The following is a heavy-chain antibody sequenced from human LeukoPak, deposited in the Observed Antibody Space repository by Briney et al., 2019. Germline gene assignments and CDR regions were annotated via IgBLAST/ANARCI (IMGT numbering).Heavy chain of an antibody. CDR1: GYTFTVYW. J-gene: IGHJ4*02. CDR3: AREDTALD. Sequence: GASVKVSCRTSGYTFTVYWLHWMRQAPGQGPEWMGWINPKSGATSYAQTFQGRITMTRDTSISTAYMELSGLRSDDTAVYYCAREDTALDWGQGTLVTVSS. D-gene: IGHD5-18*01. CDR2: INPKSGAT. V-gene: IGHV1-2*02.